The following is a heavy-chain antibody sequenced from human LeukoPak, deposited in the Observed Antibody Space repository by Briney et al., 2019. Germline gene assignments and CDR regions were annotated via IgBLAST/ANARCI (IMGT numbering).Heavy chain of an antibody. V-gene: IGHV4-39*07. D-gene: IGHD1-7*01. Sequence: KASETLSLTCTVSGGSISSSSYYWGWIRQPPGKGLEWIGSIYYSGSTYYNPSLKSRVTISVDTSKNQFSLKLSSVTAADTAVYYCARDHYVAGTFDYWGQGTLVTVSS. CDR3: ARDHYVAGTFDY. J-gene: IGHJ4*02. CDR1: GGSISSSSYY. CDR2: IYYSGST.